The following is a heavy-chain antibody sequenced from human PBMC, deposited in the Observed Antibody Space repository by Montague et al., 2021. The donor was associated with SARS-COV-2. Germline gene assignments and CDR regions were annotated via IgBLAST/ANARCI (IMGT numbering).Heavy chain of an antibody. CDR1: GGSITDRTYY. J-gene: IGHJ4*02. CDR2: INYSGTT. V-gene: IGHV4-39*01. Sequence: SETLSLTCSVSGGSITDRTYYWGRIRQSPGKGLEWIGTINYSGTTYSTPSLKSRVTISLDTAKNQFSLKITSVTAADTAVYSCARHWGIAAAGNWGQGTLVTVSS. CDR3: ARHWGIAAAGN. D-gene: IGHD6-13*01.